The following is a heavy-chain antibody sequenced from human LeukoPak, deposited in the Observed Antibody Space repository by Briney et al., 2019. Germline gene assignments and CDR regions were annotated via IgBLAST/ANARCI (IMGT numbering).Heavy chain of an antibody. CDR1: GYSISSGYF. V-gene: IGHV4-38-2*01. Sequence: SETLSLTCDGSGYSISSGYFWGWIRQPPGKRMEWIGSIYHVGNTYQNPSLKSRVTISRDTSKNQFSLKLTSVTTAGTAVYYCARSPRWFFDLWGRGTLVTVSS. CDR2: IYHVGNT. CDR3: ARSPRWFFDL. J-gene: IGHJ2*01.